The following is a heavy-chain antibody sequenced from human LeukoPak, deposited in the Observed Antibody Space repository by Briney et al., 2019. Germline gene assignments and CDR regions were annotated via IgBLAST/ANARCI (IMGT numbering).Heavy chain of an antibody. CDR2: ISWNSGSI. CDR3: AKGGDFRSHRYFDY. D-gene: IGHD3-3*01. Sequence: PGGSLRLSCAASGFTFDDYAMHWVRQAPGKGLEWVSGISWNSGSIGYADSVKGRFTISRDNSKNTLYLQMNSLRAEDTAVYYCAKGGDFRSHRYFDYWGQGTLVTVSS. J-gene: IGHJ4*02. V-gene: IGHV3-9*01. CDR1: GFTFDDYA.